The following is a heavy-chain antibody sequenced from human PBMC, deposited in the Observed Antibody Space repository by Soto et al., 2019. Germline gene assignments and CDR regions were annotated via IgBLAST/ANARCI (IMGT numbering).Heavy chain of an antibody. V-gene: IGHV4-59*08. CDR3: ARGNTHGYYYLDV. CDR1: GGSINTYY. Sequence: SETLSLTCAVSGGSINTYYWSWIRQPPGKGLEWIGYFYYSGLANYNPSLKSRVTISLSPSKNQFSLKLSSVTAADTAVYFCARGNTHGYYYLDVWGRGTTVTVSS. J-gene: IGHJ6*03. CDR2: FYYSGLA. D-gene: IGHD3-22*01.